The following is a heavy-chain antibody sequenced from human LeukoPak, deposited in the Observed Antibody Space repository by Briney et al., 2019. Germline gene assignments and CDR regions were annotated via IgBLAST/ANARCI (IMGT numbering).Heavy chain of an antibody. CDR1: GFTFSNYW. J-gene: IGHJ4*02. D-gene: IGHD2-2*01. Sequence: GGSLRLSCAASGFTFSNYWMSWVRQAPGKGLEWVANIKDDGSGKYYVDSLKGRFTISRDNAKNSLYLQMNSLRAEDTAVYYCAKDDRVMSSWGQGTLVIVSS. CDR3: AKDDRVMSS. V-gene: IGHV3-7*03. CDR2: IKDDGSGK.